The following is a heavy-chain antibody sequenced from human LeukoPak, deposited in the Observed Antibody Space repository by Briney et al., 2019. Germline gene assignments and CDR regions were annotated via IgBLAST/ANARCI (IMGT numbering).Heavy chain of an antibody. CDR1: GYSFTSYW. CDR2: IYPADSDT. V-gene: IGHV5-51*01. CDR3: ERQKDSRSGSFDY. D-gene: IGHD3-10*01. Sequence: GESLKISAKGSGYSFTSYWIGWVRQMPGKGLEWMGIIYPADSDTRYSTSFQGQVTISADKSISTAYLQWSSLKASDTAMYYCERQKDSRSGSFDYWGQGTLVTVSS. J-gene: IGHJ4*02.